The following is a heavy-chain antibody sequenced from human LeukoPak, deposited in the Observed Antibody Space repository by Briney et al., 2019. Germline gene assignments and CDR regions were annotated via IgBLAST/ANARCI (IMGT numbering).Heavy chain of an antibody. D-gene: IGHD3-10*01. CDR1: GGSISSGGYY. J-gene: IGHJ1*01. V-gene: IGHV4-31*03. CDR2: IYYSGRT. CDR3: ATSEGSTECFQH. Sequence: KTSETLSLTCTVSGGSISSGGYYWSWIRQHPGKGLEWIGYIYYSGRTYYNPSLKSRVTISADTSKNQLSLKLSSVTAADTAMYYCATSEGSTECFQHWGQGTLVTVSS.